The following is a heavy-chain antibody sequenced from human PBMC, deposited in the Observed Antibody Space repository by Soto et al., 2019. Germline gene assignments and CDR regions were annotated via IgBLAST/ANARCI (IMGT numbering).Heavy chain of an antibody. V-gene: IGHV1-58*01. D-gene: IGHD3-3*01. J-gene: IGHJ6*02. CDR3: AAAYDFWSGYSSYYGMDV. CDR2: IVVGSGNT. CDR1: GFTFTSSA. Sequence: ASVKVSCKASGFTFTSSAVQWVRQARGQRLEWIGWIVVGSGNTNYAQKFQERVTITRDMSTSTAYMELSSLRSEDTAVYYCAAAYDFWSGYSSYYGMDVWGQGTTVTV.